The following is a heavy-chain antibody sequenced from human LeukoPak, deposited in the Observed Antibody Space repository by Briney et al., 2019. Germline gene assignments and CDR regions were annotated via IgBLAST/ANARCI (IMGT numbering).Heavy chain of an antibody. J-gene: IGHJ4*02. Sequence: ASVKVSCKASGYTFTSYGMNWVRQATGQGLEWMGWMNPNSGNTGYAQKFQGRVTMTRNTSISTAYMELSSLRSEDTAVYYCARRAPRLSKGIAVAGTRLDFDYWGQGTLVTVSS. D-gene: IGHD6-19*01. CDR3: ARRAPRLSKGIAVAGTRLDFDY. CDR1: GYTFTSYG. CDR2: MNPNSGNT. V-gene: IGHV1-8*01.